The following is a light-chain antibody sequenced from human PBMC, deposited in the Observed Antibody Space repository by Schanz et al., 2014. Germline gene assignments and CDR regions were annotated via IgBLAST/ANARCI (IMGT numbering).Light chain of an antibody. V-gene: IGKV3D-20*02. CDR2: DAS. Sequence: ETVLTQSPGALSLSPGERATLSCRASQTVSSSYLAWYQQKPGQAPRLLIYDASNRATGIPARFSGSGSGTDFTLTISSLEPEDFAVYYCQQRSNWPLFTFGPGTKVDIK. CDR1: QTVSSSY. J-gene: IGKJ3*01. CDR3: QQRSNWPLFT.